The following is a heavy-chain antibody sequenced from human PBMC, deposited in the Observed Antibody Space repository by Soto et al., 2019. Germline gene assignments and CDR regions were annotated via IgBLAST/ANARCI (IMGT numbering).Heavy chain of an antibody. CDR3: AGRRDGMCYGCYDY. CDR1: GFTFSYYA. Sequence: EVQMVESGGGVVQPGGSLRLSCAASGFTFSYYAIHWVRQAPGKGLEYVSAIRSNGGSASYANSVRGRFTISRDDSKNTVYLQMGSLRAEDMAVYYCAGRRDGMCYGCYDYWGQGTLVTVSS. D-gene: IGHD2-15*01. V-gene: IGHV3-64*01. J-gene: IGHJ4*02. CDR2: IRSNGGSA.